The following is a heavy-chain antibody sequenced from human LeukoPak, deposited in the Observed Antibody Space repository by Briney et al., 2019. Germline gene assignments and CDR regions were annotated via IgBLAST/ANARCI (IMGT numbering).Heavy chain of an antibody. CDR2: INHSGST. D-gene: IGHD3-10*01. J-gene: IGHJ3*02. CDR1: GGSFSGYY. CDR3: ARVEYGSGPGSFFDI. Sequence: PSETLSLTCAVYGGSFSGYYWSWIRQPPGKGLEWIGEINHSGSTNYNPSLKSRVTISVDTSKNQFSLKLSSVTAADTAVYYCARVEYGSGPGSFFDIWGQGTMVTVSS. V-gene: IGHV4-34*01.